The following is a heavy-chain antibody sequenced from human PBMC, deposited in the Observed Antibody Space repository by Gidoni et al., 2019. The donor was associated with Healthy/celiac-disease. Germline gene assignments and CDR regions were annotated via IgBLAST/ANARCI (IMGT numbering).Heavy chain of an antibody. J-gene: IGHJ6*02. CDR2: MIPIFGTA. CDR3: AGCSCVLAARNYYYYGMDV. Sequence: QVQLVQSGAEVKKPGSSVKVSCKASGGTFSSYAISWVRQAPGQGLEWMGGMIPIFGTANYAQKYQGRVMITADNTSSTAYKKLSSLRSEDKTVEYCAGCSCVLAARNYYYYGMDVWGQGTTVTVSS. V-gene: IGHV1-69*06. CDR1: GGTFSSYA. D-gene: IGHD2-15*01.